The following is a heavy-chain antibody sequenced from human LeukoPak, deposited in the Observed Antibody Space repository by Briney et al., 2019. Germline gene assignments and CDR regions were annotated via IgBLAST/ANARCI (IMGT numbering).Heavy chain of an antibody. J-gene: IGHJ4*02. V-gene: IGHV3-48*04. CDR2: ISSSSSTI. CDR3: ARDLAIFGVATDY. CDR1: GFTFSSYS. Sequence: GGSLRLSCAASGFTFSSYSMNWVRQAPGKGLEWVSYISSSSSTIYYADSVKGRFTISRDNAKNSLYLQMNSLRAEDTAVYYCARDLAIFGVATDYWGQGTLVTVSS. D-gene: IGHD3-3*01.